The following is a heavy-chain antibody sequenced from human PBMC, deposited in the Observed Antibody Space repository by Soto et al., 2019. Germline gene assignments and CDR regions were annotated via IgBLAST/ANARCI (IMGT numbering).Heavy chain of an antibody. CDR2: ISSSSSYI. D-gene: IGHD2-15*01. CDR3: ARVLPIAGHYGMDV. J-gene: IGHJ6*02. V-gene: IGHV3-21*01. CDR1: GFTFSSYS. Sequence: PGGSLRLSCAASGFTFSSYSMNWVRQAPGKGLEWVSSISSSSSYIYYADSVKGRFTISRDNAKNSLYLQMNSLRAEDTAVYYCARVLPIAGHYGMDVWGQGTTVTVSS.